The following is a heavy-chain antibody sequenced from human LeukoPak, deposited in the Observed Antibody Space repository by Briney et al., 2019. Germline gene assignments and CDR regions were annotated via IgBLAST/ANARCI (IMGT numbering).Heavy chain of an antibody. CDR3: ARLLWFGESNWFDP. CDR2: INPNSGGT. D-gene: IGHD3-10*01. J-gene: IGHJ5*02. V-gene: IGHV1-2*02. CDR1: GYTFTGYY. Sequence: ASVKVSCKASGYTFTGYYMHWMRQAPGQGLEWMGWINPNSGGTNYAQKFQGRVTMTRDTSISTAYMELSRLRSDDTAVYYCARLLWFGESNWFDPWGQGTLVTVSS.